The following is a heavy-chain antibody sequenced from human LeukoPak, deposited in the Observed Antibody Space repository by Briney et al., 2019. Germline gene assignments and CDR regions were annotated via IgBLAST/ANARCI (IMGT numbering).Heavy chain of an antibody. CDR1: GFTFSSNA. V-gene: IGHV3-64D*06. CDR2: ISSSGGST. CDR3: VKDPTGAYGDRRSFDY. D-gene: IGHD4-17*01. J-gene: IGHJ4*02. Sequence: GGSQRLSCSASGFTFSSNAMHWVRQAPGKGLEYVSAISSSGGSTSYADSVKDRFTISRDNSKNTVYLQMSSLRTEDTAVYYCVKDPTGAYGDRRSFDYWGQGTLVTVSS.